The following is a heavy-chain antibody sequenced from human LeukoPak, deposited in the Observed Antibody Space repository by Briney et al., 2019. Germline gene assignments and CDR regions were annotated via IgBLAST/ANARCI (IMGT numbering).Heavy chain of an antibody. J-gene: IGHJ4*02. Sequence: GESLKISCKGSGYSFTSYWIGWVRQMPGKGLEWMGIIYPGDSDTRYSPSFQGQVTISADKSISTAYLQWSSLKASDTAMYYCATPPRASVLGFHYWGQGTLVTVSS. V-gene: IGHV5-51*01. CDR1: GYSFTSYW. CDR3: ATPPRASVLGFHY. D-gene: IGHD1-26*01. CDR2: IYPGDSDT.